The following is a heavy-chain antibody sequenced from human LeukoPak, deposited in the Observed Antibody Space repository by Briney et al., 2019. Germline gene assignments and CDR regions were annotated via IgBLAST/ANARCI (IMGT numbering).Heavy chain of an antibody. Sequence: PGGSLRLSCAASGFTFSSYWMSWVRQAPGKGLEWVVNIKQDGSEKYYVDSVKGRFTISRDNAKNSLYLQMNSLRAEDTAVYHCARDSIVGAYYFDYWGQGTLVTVSS. CDR2: IKQDGSEK. V-gene: IGHV3-7*01. CDR3: ARDSIVGAYYFDY. CDR1: GFTFSSYW. J-gene: IGHJ4*02. D-gene: IGHD1-26*01.